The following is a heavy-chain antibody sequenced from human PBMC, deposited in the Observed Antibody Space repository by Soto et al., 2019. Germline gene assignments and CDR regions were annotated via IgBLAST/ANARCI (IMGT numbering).Heavy chain of an antibody. CDR3: AGVGYSYYYGMDV. CDR2: IIPIFGTA. Sequence: SVKVSCKASGGTFSSYAISWVRQAPGQGLEWMGGIIPIFGTANYAQKFQGRVTITADESTSTAYMELSSLRSEDTAVYYCAGVGYSYYYGMDVWGQGTTVTVSS. CDR1: GGTFSSYA. D-gene: IGHD1-26*01. J-gene: IGHJ6*02. V-gene: IGHV1-69*13.